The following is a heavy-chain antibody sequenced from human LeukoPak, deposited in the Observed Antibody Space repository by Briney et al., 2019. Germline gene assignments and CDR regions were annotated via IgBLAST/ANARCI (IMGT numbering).Heavy chain of an antibody. CDR2: INHSGST. J-gene: IGHJ1*01. D-gene: IGHD3-22*01. Sequence: SETLSLTCAVYGGSFSGYYWSWIRQPPGKGPEWIGEINHSGSTNYNPSLKSRVTISVDTSKNQFSLKLSSVTAADTAVYYCARASRYYYDSSGYYTPLGYFQHWGQGTQVTVSS. CDR3: ARASRYYYDSSGYYTPLGYFQH. CDR1: GGSFSGYY. V-gene: IGHV4-34*01.